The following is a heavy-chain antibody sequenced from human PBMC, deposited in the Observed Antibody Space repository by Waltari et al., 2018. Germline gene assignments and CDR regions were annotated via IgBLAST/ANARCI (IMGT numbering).Heavy chain of an antibody. V-gene: IGHV3-9*01. D-gene: IGHD3-10*01. CDR2: IGWNSGAI. CDR3: VKGGWGFGAFYEQH. Sequence: EVQLVTSGGGLVQPGRSLSLACVGLVFRVDAYARYWVGQRPGKGLEWLSGIGWNSGAIGYADSVRGRFSTYRDNARKSLYLQMGRLRPEDTALYYCVKGGWGFGAFYEQHWGQGIQVTVSS. CDR1: VFRVDAYA. J-gene: IGHJ4*02.